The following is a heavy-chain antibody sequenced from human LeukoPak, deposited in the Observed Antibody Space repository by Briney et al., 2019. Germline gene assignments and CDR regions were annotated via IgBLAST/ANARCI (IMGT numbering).Heavy chain of an antibody. V-gene: IGHV4-4*02. J-gene: IGHJ5*02. Sequence: KPSGTLSLTCAVSGGSISSSNWWSWVRQPPGKGLEWIGHIYHSGSTNYNPSLKSRVTISVDTSKNQFSLKLTSVTAADTAVYYCARGGNYWPQWWFDPWGRGTLVSVSS. CDR3: ARGGNYWPQWWFDP. CDR1: GGSISSSNW. CDR2: IYHSGST. D-gene: IGHD1-26*01.